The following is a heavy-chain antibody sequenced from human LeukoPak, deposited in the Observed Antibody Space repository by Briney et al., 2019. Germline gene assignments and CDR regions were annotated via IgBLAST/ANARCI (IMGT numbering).Heavy chain of an antibody. CDR2: IYHSGST. V-gene: IGHV4-38-2*01. J-gene: IGHJ4*02. CDR1: GYSISSGYY. CDR3: ATGYSSSWYYPSIDY. Sequence: SETLSLTCAVSGYSISSGYYWGWIRQPPGKGLEWIGSIYHSGSTYYNPSLKSRVTISVDTSKNQFSLKLSSVTAADTAVYYCATGYSSSWYYPSIDYWGQGTLVTVSS. D-gene: IGHD6-13*01.